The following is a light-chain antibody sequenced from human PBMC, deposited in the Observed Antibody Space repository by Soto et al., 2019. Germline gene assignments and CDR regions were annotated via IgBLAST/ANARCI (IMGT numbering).Light chain of an antibody. J-gene: IGKJ1*01. V-gene: IGKV4-1*01. CDR3: QQYYSTPWT. CDR2: WAS. CDR1: QSLFYSSSNKNY. Sequence: DIVMTQSPDSLAVSLGERATINCKSSQSLFYSSSNKNYLAWYQQKPGQPPKLLIYWASTRESGVPDRFSGSGSGTDFTLTISSLQAEDVAVYYCQQYYSTPWTVGQGTKVEIK.